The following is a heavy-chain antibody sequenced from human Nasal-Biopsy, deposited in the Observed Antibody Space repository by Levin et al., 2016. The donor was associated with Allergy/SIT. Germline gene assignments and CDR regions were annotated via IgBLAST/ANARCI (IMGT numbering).Heavy chain of an antibody. V-gene: IGHV3-23*01. CDR1: GFTFSSYA. CDR3: ARDHYRNWEVPHNFDY. CDR2: MSRSGDNS. J-gene: IGHJ4*02. D-gene: IGHD1-26*01. Sequence: GGSLRLSCAASGFTFSSYAMTWVRQAPGKGLEWVSSMSRSGDNSYYADSVEGRFTISRDNSRNTLYLQMNSLRAEDTAVYYCARDHYRNWEVPHNFDYWAREPWSPSPQ.